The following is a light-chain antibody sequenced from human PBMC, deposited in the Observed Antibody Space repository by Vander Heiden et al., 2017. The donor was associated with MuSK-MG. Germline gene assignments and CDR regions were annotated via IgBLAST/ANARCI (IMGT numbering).Light chain of an antibody. CDR3: QQYYSTPIT. J-gene: IGKJ5*01. Sequence: DIQMTQSPSSLSASVGDRVTITCRASQGISNSLAWYQQKPGKAPKLLLYAASRLESGGPSRFSGSGSGTDYTLTISSLQPEDFATYYCQQYYSTPITFGHGTRLEIK. CDR1: QGISNS. V-gene: IGKV1-NL1*01. CDR2: AAS.